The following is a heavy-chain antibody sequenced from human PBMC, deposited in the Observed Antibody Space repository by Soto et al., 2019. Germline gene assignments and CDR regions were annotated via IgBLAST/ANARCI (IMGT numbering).Heavy chain of an antibody. V-gene: IGHV1-8*02. CDR2: INPNSGNT. Sequence: ASVKVSCKASGYTFTSYYMHWVRQAPGQGLEWMGWINPNSGNTGYAQKFQGRVTMTRNTSISTAYMEVSSLRSEDTAVYYCARVWGPDAFDIWGQGTKGTVSS. CDR1: GYTFTSYY. J-gene: IGHJ3*02. CDR3: ARVWGPDAFDI. D-gene: IGHD7-27*01.